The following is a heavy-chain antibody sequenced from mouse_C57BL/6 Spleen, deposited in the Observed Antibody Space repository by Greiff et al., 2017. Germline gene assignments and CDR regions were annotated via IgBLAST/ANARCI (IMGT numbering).Heavy chain of an antibody. Sequence: EVKLVESGEGLVKPGGSLKLSCAASGFTFSSYAMSWVRQTPEKRLEWVAYISSGGDYIYYADTVKGRFTISRDNARNTLYLQMSSLKSEDTAMYYCTRGPYYSGSSPYYAMDYWGQGTSVTVAS. V-gene: IGHV5-9-1*02. CDR1: GFTFSSYA. D-gene: IGHD1-1*01. J-gene: IGHJ4*01. CDR3: TRGPYYSGSSPYYAMDY. CDR2: ISSGGDYI.